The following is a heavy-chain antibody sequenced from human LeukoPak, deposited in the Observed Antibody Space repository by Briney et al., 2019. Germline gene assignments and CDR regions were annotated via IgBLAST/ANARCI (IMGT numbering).Heavy chain of an antibody. D-gene: IGHD5-12*01. J-gene: IGHJ4*02. V-gene: IGHV1-2*06. CDR1: GYTFTGYY. CDR2: INPNRGGT. CDR3: ARDIVATTGY. Sequence: ASVKVSCKASGYTFTGYYVHWVRQAPGQGLEWMGRINPNRGGTNYAQKFQGRVTITRDTSISTAYMELSRLRSDDTAVYYCARDIVATTGYWGQGTLVTVSS.